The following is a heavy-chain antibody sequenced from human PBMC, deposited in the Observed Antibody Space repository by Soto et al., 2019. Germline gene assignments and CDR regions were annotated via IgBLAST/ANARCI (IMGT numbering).Heavy chain of an antibody. Sequence: GGSLRLSCAASGFTFSSYAMSWVRQAPGKGLEWVSAIGGSGGSIYYADSVKGRFTFSRDNSKNTLYLQMNSLRAEDTAVYYCAKSPIAGMRRGAFDIWGQGTMVTVSS. J-gene: IGHJ3*02. CDR2: IGGSGGSI. CDR3: AKSPIAGMRRGAFDI. V-gene: IGHV3-23*01. D-gene: IGHD6-13*01. CDR1: GFTFSSYA.